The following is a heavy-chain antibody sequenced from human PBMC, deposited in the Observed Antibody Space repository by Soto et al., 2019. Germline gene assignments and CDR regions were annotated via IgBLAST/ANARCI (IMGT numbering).Heavy chain of an antibody. Sequence: ASVKVSCKASGYTFTNYAMHWVRQAPGQRLEWMGWINPGNGNTKYSQNFQGRVTITRDTSASIAYMELSGLRSEDTAVYYCARGAPPDSWSLGILVTVCS. CDR2: INPGNGNT. J-gene: IGHJ4*02. CDR1: GYTFTNYA. CDR3: ARGAPPDS. D-gene: IGHD3-10*01. V-gene: IGHV1-3*01.